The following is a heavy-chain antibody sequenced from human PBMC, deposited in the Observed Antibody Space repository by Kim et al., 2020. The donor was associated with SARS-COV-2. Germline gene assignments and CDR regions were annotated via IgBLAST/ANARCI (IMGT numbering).Heavy chain of an antibody. J-gene: IGHJ4*02. Sequence: SETLSLICTVSGYSISSGYYWGWIRQPPGKGLEWIGSIYHSGSTYYNPSLKSRVTISVDTSKNQFSLKLSSVTAADTAVYYCARDRVVVAATPLIDYWGEGTLYTLSP. CDR2: IYHSGST. V-gene: IGHV4-38-2*02. CDR1: GYSISSGYY. CDR3: ARDRVVVAATPLIDY. D-gene: IGHD2-15*01.